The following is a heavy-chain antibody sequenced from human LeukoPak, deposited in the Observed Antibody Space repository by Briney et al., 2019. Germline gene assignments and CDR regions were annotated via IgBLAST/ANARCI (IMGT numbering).Heavy chain of an antibody. V-gene: IGHV1-46*01. D-gene: IGHD3-10*01. CDR2: INPSGGST. CDR3: ARDGSGRPMGGIFDY. Sequence: ASVKVSCKASGYTFTGYYMHWVRQAPGQGLEWMGIINPSGGSTSYAQKFQGRVTMTRDTSTSTVYMELSSLRSEDTAVYYCARDGSGRPMGGIFDYWGQGTLVTVSS. CDR1: GYTFTGYY. J-gene: IGHJ4*02.